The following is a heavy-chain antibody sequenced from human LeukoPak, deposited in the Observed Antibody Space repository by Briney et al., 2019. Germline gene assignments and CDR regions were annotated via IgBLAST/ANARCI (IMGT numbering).Heavy chain of an antibody. Sequence: PGGSLRLSCAASGSSFSSYDMHWVRQATGKGLEWVSAITTAGDTYYPDSVQGRFTISREDAKNSLYLQMNSLSAGDTAVYYCTRGLYSCCSGIYYGTDVWGQGTTVTVSS. CDR1: GSSFSSYD. J-gene: IGHJ6*02. V-gene: IGHV3-13*04. CDR2: ITTAGDT. CDR3: TRGLYSCCSGIYYGTDV. D-gene: IGHD3-10*01.